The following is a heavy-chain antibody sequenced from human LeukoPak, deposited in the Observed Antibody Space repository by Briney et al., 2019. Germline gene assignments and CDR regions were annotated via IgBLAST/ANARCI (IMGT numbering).Heavy chain of an antibody. V-gene: IGHV3-66*01. CDR3: AREGGAYYGSGSYYKPY. CDR1: GFTVSSNY. CDR2: IYSGGST. D-gene: IGHD3-10*01. J-gene: IGHJ4*02. Sequence: SGGSLRLSCAASGFTVSSNYMSWVRQAPGKGLEWVSVIYSGGSTYYADSVKGRFTISRDNSKNTLYLQMNSLRAEDTAVYYCAREGGAYYGSGSYYKPYWGQGTLVTVSS.